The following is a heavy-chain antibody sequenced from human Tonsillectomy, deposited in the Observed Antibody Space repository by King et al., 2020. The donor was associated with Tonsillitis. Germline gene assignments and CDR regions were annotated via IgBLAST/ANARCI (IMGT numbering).Heavy chain of an antibody. CDR2: ISYDGSNK. V-gene: IGHV3-33*05. CDR1: GFTFSSYG. J-gene: IGHJ1*01. D-gene: IGHD6-19*01. Sequence: QLVQSGGGVVQPGRSLRLSCAASGFTFSSYGMHWVRQAPGKGLEWVAVISYDGSNKYYADSVKGRFTISRDNSKNTLYLQMNSLRAEDRAVYYCARDTFAAVAPEYFQHWGQGTLVTVSS. CDR3: ARDTFAAVAPEYFQH.